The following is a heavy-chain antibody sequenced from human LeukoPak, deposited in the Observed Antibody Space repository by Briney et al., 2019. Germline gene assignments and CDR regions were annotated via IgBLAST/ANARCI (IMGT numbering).Heavy chain of an antibody. V-gene: IGHV6-1*01. Sequence: SQTLSLTCAISGDSVSSNSAAWNWIRQSPSRGLEWLGRTYYRSKWYNDYAVSVKSRITINPDTSKNQFSLQLNSVTPEDTAVYYCARGLGEYYDFWSGYYTGNYYYYYMDVWGKGTTVTVSS. CDR2: TYYRSKWYN. CDR3: ARGLGEYYDFWSGYYTGNYYYYYMDV. J-gene: IGHJ6*03. CDR1: GDSVSSNSAA. D-gene: IGHD3-3*01.